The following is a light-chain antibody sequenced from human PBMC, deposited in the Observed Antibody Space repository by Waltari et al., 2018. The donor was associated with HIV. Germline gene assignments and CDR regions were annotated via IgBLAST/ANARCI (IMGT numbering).Light chain of an antibody. V-gene: IGLV2-11*01. CDR1: SSDVGGYNF. J-gene: IGLJ3*02. CDR2: DVS. CDR3: CSHTGSYTWV. Sequence: QSALTQPRSVSGSPGQSVTIPCTGTSSDVGGYNFVSWYQQHPGKAPKLVIYDVSKWPSGVPDRFSGSKSGNTASLTISGLQAEDEADYYCCSHTGSYTWVFGGGTELTVL.